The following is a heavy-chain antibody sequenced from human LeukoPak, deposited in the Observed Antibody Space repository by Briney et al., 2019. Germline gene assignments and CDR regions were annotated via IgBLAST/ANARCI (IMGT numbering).Heavy chain of an antibody. CDR2: IVVGSGNT. V-gene: IGHV1-58*01. Sequence: SVKVSCKASGFTFTSSAVQWVRQARGQRLEWIGWIVVGSGNTNYAQKFQERVTITRDMSTSTAYMELSSLRSEDTAVYYCAADRAAMECSSTSCYRGDYYYYYMDVWGKGTTVTVSS. J-gene: IGHJ6*03. CDR1: GFTFTSSA. D-gene: IGHD2-2*02. CDR3: AADRAAMECSSTSCYRGDYYYYYMDV.